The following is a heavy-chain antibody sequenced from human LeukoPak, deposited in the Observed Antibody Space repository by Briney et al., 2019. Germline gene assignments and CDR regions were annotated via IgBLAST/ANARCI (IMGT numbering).Heavy chain of an antibody. Sequence: GGSLRLSCAASGFTFSNYWMTWVRQAPGKGLEWVANIRQDGSEKHYVDSVKGRFTVSRDNAKNSLYLQMNSLRAEDTAVYYCARDIGGGYTCGLGGYWGQGTLVTVSS. CDR1: GFTFSNYW. D-gene: IGHD5-18*01. CDR3: ARDIGGGYTCGLGGY. CDR2: IRQDGSEK. V-gene: IGHV3-7*01. J-gene: IGHJ4*02.